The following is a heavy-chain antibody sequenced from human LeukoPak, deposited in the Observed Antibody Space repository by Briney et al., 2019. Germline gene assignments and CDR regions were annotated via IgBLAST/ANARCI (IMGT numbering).Heavy chain of an antibody. CDR2: IYYRGNS. Sequence: SETLSLTCTVSGGSISNNNYYWGWIRQPPGKGLEWIGSIYYRGNSYYNPSLKSRATTSVHTSKNQFSLKLSSVTAADTAVYYCARPISSSWYGGFDYWGQGTLVTVSS. V-gene: IGHV4-39*01. J-gene: IGHJ4*02. D-gene: IGHD6-13*01. CDR3: ARPISSSWYGGFDY. CDR1: GGSISNNNYY.